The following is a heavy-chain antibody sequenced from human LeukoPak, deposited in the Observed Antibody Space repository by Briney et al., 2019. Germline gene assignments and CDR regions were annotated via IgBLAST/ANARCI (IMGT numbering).Heavy chain of an antibody. CDR3: ARLSVVPAAMQFYYYYHMDV. D-gene: IGHD2-2*01. CDR1: GGSISSYH. Sequence: PSETLSLTCTVSGGSISSYHWSWIRQPPGKGLEWIGYIFYSGSTNYNPSLKSRVTISVDTSKNQFSLKLSSVTAADTAVYYCARLSVVPAAMQFYYYYHMDVWGKGTTVTVSS. CDR2: IFYSGST. J-gene: IGHJ6*03. V-gene: IGHV4-59*08.